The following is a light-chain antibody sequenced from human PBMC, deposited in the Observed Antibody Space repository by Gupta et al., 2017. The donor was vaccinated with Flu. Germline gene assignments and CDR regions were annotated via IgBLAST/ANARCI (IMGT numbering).Light chain of an antibody. CDR1: QRISNH. CDR2: GAS. J-gene: IGKJ4*01. Sequence: DIQMTQFPSSLSASVGDRVTITCRASQRISNHLNWYQQKPGNAPNLLLYGASTEQSGVPSRFSGSGSGTEFILTISRLQPEDSATYYWQQRDSTPITFGSGTKVEIK. CDR3: QQRDSTPIT. V-gene: IGKV1-39*01.